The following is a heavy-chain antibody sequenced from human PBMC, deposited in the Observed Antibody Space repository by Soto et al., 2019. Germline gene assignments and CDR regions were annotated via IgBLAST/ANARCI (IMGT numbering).Heavy chain of an antibody. V-gene: IGHV3-48*02. CDR2: ISSSSSTI. Sequence: GGSLRLSCAASGFTFSSYSMNWVRQAPGKGLEWVSYISSSSSTIYYADSVKGRFTISRDNAKNSLYLQMNSLRDEDTAVYYCARDPAYYYDSLHFDYWGQGTLVTVSS. CDR1: GFTFSSYS. D-gene: IGHD3-22*01. J-gene: IGHJ4*02. CDR3: ARDPAYYYDSLHFDY.